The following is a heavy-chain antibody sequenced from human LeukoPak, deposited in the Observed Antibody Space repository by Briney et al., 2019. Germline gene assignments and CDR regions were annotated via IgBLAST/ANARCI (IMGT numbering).Heavy chain of an antibody. J-gene: IGHJ4*02. V-gene: IGHV4-39*01. CDR1: GGSISSSSYY. CDR2: IYYSGST. CDR3: ARHVRGDSSGYYWLYFDY. D-gene: IGHD3-22*01. Sequence: PSEALSLTCTVSGGSISSSSYYWGWIRQPPGKGLEWIGSIYYSGSTYSNPSLKSRLTISVATSKNQFSLRLSSVTAADTAVYYCARHVRGDSSGYYWLYFDYWGQGTLVTVSS.